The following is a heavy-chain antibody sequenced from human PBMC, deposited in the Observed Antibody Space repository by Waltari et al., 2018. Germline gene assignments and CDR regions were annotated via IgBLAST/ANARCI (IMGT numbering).Heavy chain of an antibody. V-gene: IGHV1-69*01. Sequence: QVQLVQSGAEVKKPGSSVKVSCKASGGTFSSYVINWVRQAPGQGLEWMGGIIPIFGTANYAQKFQGRVTINADESTSTGYMELTSLRSEDTAIYYCVRVTHGNGMDVWGQGTTVTVSS. CDR1: GGTFSSYV. J-gene: IGHJ6*02. D-gene: IGHD1-1*01. CDR3: VRVTHGNGMDV. CDR2: IIPIFGTA.